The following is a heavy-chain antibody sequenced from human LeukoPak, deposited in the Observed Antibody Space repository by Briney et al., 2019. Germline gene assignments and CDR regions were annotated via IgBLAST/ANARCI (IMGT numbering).Heavy chain of an antibody. CDR3: ARDSRSWFDS. V-gene: IGHV4-61*01. Sequence: SETLSLTCTVSGGSVSSGSYYWSWIRQPPGKGLEWIGYIYYSGSTNYNPSLKSRVTISVDTSKNQFSLKLSSVTAADTAVYYCARDSRSWFDSWGQGTLVTVSS. J-gene: IGHJ5*01. CDR2: IYYSGST. CDR1: GGSVSSGSYY.